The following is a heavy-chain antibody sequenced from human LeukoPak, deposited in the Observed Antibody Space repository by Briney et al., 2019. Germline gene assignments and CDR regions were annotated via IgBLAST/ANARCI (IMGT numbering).Heavy chain of an antibody. J-gene: IGHJ3*02. V-gene: IGHV5-51*01. CDR2: MHPRDSET. CDR1: GYSFTSYS. D-gene: IGHD6-19*01. CDR3: ARVLHSSSARCFDI. Sequence: GESLKISCKGSGYSFTSYSIAWVRQTPGKGLECMGIMHPRDSETRYGPSFQGQVSMSADKSINTAYLQWSSLKASDTAMYYCARVLHSSSARCFDIWGQGTMVTVSS.